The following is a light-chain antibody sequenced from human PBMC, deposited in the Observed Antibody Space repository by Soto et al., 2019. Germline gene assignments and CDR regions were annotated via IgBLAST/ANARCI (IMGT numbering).Light chain of an antibody. J-gene: IGKJ1*01. CDR3: QKYDSAPRT. V-gene: IGKV1-27*01. Sequence: DIQMTQSPSSLSASVGDRVTVTFRASQGIGNYLAWYQQKPGKVPKLLIYAASTLQSGVPSRFSGSGSGTDFTLTINSLQPEDVATYYCQKYDSAPRTFGQGTKVDIK. CDR1: QGIGNY. CDR2: AAS.